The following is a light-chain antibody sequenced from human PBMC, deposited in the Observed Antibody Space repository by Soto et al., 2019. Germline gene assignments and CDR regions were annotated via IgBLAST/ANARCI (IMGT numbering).Light chain of an antibody. Sequence: QSVLTQPASVSGSPGQSITISCTGTSSDIGGYNFVSWYQQHPGKAPKLMIYDVTNRPPGLSDRFSGSKSGNTASLTISGLQAEDEADYYCSSYTTSSTLEFGGGTKLTVL. CDR3: SSYTTSSTLE. CDR2: DVT. CDR1: SSDIGGYNF. J-gene: IGLJ3*02. V-gene: IGLV2-14*03.